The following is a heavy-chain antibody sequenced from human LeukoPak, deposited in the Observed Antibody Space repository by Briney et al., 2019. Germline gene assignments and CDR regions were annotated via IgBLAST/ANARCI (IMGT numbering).Heavy chain of an antibody. CDR1: GFTFTNYW. D-gene: IGHD6-13*01. Sequence: PGGSLRLSCAASGFTFTNYWMSWVRQAPGKGLEWVAHIKQDGSEKYYVDSVKGRFTIARDSAKNSLYLQMNSLRAEDTAVYYCARGEQQLVDYYYGMDVWGQGTTVTVSS. CDR2: IKQDGSEK. CDR3: ARGEQQLVDYYYGMDV. J-gene: IGHJ6*02. V-gene: IGHV3-7*01.